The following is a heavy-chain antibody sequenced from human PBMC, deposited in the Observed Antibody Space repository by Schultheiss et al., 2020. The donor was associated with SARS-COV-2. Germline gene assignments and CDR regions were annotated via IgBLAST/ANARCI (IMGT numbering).Heavy chain of an antibody. CDR3: ARVSSGRSYYYGMDV. V-gene: IGHV4-61*05. CDR1: GGSISSSNW. D-gene: IGHD6-6*01. CDR2: IYYSGST. Sequence: SETLSLTCTVSGGSISSSNWWGWIRQPPGKGLEWIGYIYYSGSTNYNPSLKSRVTISVDTSKNQFSLKLSSVTAADTAVYYCARVSSGRSYYYGMDVWGQGTTVTVSS. J-gene: IGHJ6*02.